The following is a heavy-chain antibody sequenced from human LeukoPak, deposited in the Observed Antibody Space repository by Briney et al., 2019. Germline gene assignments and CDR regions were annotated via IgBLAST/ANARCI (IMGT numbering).Heavy chain of an antibody. CDR3: AQEHFDTSGYYSRFDN. CDR2: SGGSGGRT. J-gene: IGHJ4*02. CDR1: GFTFPRHA. D-gene: IGHD3-22*01. V-gene: IGHV3-23*01. Sequence: GGSLRLSCAASGFTFPRHAMSWVRQAPGKGLEWVASSGGSGGRTHYADSVKGRFTISRDNSQNTVYLHMNSLRAEDTAVYYCAQEHFDTSGYYSRFDNWGQGILVTVSS.